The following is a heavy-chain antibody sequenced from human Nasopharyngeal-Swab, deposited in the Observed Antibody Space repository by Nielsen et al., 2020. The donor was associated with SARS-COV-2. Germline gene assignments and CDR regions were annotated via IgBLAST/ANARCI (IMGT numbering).Heavy chain of an antibody. CDR1: GFTFDDYG. V-gene: IGHV3-20*04. Sequence: GESLKISCAASGFTFDDYGMSWVCQAPGKGLEWVSGINWNGGSTGYADSVKGRFTISRDNAKNSLYLQMNSLRAEDTALYYCAKVDSSSWYEGDYFDYWGQGTLVTVSS. CDR2: INWNGGST. D-gene: IGHD6-13*01. CDR3: AKVDSSSWYEGDYFDY. J-gene: IGHJ4*02.